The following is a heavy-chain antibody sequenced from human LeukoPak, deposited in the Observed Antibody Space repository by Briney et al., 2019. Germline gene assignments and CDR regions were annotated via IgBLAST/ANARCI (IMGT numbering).Heavy chain of an antibody. D-gene: IGHD2/OR15-2a*01. CDR2: INSDGSWT. CDR1: GNYW. J-gene: IGHJ4*02. CDR3: VSFYETY. Sequence: PGGSLRLSCAASGNYWMHWVRQAPGKGLVWVSHINSDGSWTSYADSVKGRFTISKDNAKNTVYLQMYSLRAEDTAVYYCVSFYETYWGRGTLVTVS. V-gene: IGHV3-74*01.